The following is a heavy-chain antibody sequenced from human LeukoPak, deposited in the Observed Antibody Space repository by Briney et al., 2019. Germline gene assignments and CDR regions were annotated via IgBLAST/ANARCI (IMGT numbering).Heavy chain of an antibody. CDR1: GFTFSSYA. Sequence: PGGSLRLSCAASGFTFSSYAMSWVRQAPGKGLEWIGSIYYSGSTYYNPSLKSRVTISVDTSKNQFSLKLSSVTAADTAVYYCARHGGFRGLNWFDPWGQGALVTVSS. CDR2: IYYSGST. CDR3: ARHGGFRGLNWFDP. J-gene: IGHJ5*02. V-gene: IGHV4-39*01. D-gene: IGHD3-10*01.